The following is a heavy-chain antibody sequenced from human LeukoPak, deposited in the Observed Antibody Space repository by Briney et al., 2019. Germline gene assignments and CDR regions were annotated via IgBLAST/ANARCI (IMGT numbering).Heavy chain of an antibody. D-gene: IGHD6-19*01. CDR2: LYHSETT. Sequence: SETLSLTCTVSGGSISSYYWSWIRQSPGKGLEWIGCLYHSETTKYNPSLKSRVTISVDTSKNQLSLHLTSVTAADTAVYYCARDRGGSSGWSESFEYWGQGTLVTVSS. V-gene: IGHV4-59*01. J-gene: IGHJ4*02. CDR3: ARDRGGSSGWSESFEY. CDR1: GGSISSYY.